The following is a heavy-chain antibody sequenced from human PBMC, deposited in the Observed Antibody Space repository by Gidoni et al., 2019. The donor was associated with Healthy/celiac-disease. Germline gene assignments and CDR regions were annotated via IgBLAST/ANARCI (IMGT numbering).Heavy chain of an antibody. J-gene: IGHJ3*02. CDR1: GFPFCSYA. CDR3: AKPLKYYYDSSGYYPLVGAFDI. V-gene: IGHV3-23*04. D-gene: IGHD3-22*01. Sequence: EVQLVESGGGLVQPGGSLRLSCAASGFPFCSYAMAWVRQAPGKGLEWVSAISGSGGSTYYADSVKGRFTISRDNSKNTLYLQMNSLRAEDTAVYYCAKPLKYYYDSSGYYPLVGAFDIWGQGTMVTVSS. CDR2: ISGSGGST.